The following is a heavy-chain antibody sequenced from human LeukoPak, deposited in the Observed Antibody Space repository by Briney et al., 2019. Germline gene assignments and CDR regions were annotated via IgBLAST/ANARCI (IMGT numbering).Heavy chain of an antibody. V-gene: IGHV3-66*01. CDR2: IYSGGST. J-gene: IGHJ5*02. CDR3: ARDLGSSTSSVFDP. Sequence: GGSLRLSCAASGFTVSSTYMSWVRQAPGKGLEWVSVIYSGGSTNYADSVKGRFTISRDNAKNSLYLQMNSLRAEDTAVYYCARDLGSSTSSVFDPWGQGTLVTVSS. D-gene: IGHD2-2*01. CDR1: GFTVSSTY.